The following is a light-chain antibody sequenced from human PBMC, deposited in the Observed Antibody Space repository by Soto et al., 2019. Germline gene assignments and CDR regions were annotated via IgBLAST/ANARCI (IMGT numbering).Light chain of an antibody. CDR1: QSVSNNY. CDR3: QQYGISGT. CDR2: GAS. J-gene: IGKJ1*01. Sequence: EIVLTKSPGTLSLSPGERATLSCRASQSVSNNYLAWYQQKPGQAPRLLIYGASNRATGIPDRFSGSGSGTDFTLTISRLEPEDFAVYYCQQYGISGTFGQGTKVDI. V-gene: IGKV3-20*01.